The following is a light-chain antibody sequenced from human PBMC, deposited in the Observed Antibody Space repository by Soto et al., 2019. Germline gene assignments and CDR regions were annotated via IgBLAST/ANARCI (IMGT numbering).Light chain of an antibody. Sequence: DIPMTQSPSSLSTSVGDRVTITCRASQYINNYLNWYQQKPGKAPKLLIFAAYNLQSGVPSRFSGSGSGTDSTLTISSLQPEDFATYYCQQSYSTPPYTFGQGTKLDMK. CDR1: QYINNY. CDR2: AAY. V-gene: IGKV1-39*01. J-gene: IGKJ2*01. CDR3: QQSYSTPPYT.